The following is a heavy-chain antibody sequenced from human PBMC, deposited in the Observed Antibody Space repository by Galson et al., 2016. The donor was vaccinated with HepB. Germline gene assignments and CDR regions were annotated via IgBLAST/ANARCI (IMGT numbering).Heavy chain of an antibody. J-gene: IGHJ4*02. D-gene: IGHD3-10*01. Sequence: PALVKPTQTLTLTCTFSGFSLSTSGVGVGWIRQPPGKALECLAVIYWDDDERYSPSLKNRLTITKDTSKNQVVLTMTDMDPVDTATYYSAHRRFRFWSSSVGSLDYFDYWGQGTLVTVSS. CDR3: AHRRFRFWSSSVGSLDYFDY. CDR2: IYWDDDE. V-gene: IGHV2-5*02. CDR1: GFSLSTSGVG.